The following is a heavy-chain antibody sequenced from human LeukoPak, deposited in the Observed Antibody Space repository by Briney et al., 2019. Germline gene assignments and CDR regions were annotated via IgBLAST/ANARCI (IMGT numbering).Heavy chain of an antibody. V-gene: IGHV3-23*01. J-gene: IGHJ4*02. CDR3: AKRPRGNYLDPFDY. Sequence: GGPLRLSCAASGFTFSSYAMSWVRQAPGKGLEWVSGISGSGGSTYYADSVKGRFTISRDNSKNRLYLQMNSLRAEDTAVYYCAKRPRGNYLDPFDYWGQGTLVTVSS. CDR2: ISGSGGST. D-gene: IGHD3-10*01. CDR1: GFTFSSYA.